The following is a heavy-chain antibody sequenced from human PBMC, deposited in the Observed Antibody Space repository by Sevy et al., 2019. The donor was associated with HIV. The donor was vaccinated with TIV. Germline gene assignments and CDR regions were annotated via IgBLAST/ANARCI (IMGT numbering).Heavy chain of an antibody. V-gene: IGHV3-15*01. CDR3: TTDLTGTTYENWFDP. CDR1: EFTLGNPG. CDR2: IKGKTAGGKT. D-gene: IGHD1-7*01. Sequence: GGPRNPSVPPPEFTLGNPGRSGFRQPPGKGRDGVGGIKGKTAGGKTDNAAPVKGRFTISRDDSKNTLYLQMNSLKTEDTAVYYCTTDLTGTTYENWFDPWGQGTLVTVSS. J-gene: IGHJ5*02.